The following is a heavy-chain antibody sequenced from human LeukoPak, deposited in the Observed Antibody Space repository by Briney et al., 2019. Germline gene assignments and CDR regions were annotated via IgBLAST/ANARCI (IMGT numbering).Heavy chain of an antibody. V-gene: IGHV1-18*01. J-gene: IGHJ6*03. Sequence: ASVKVSCKTSGYTFTRYGISWVRQAPGQGLEWMGWISAYTGNTNYAQKIQGRVTTTTDTSTRTAYMELRSLRSDGTAVYYCARSVGPGTDGDYYYYYMDVWGKGTTVTVSS. D-gene: IGHD1-1*01. CDR2: ISAYTGNT. CDR1: GYTFTRYG. CDR3: ARSVGPGTDGDYYYYYMDV.